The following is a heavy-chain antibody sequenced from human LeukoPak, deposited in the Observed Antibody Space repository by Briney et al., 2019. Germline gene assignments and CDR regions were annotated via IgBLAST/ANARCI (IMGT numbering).Heavy chain of an antibody. CDR1: GFTFSSYA. CDR2: MSYDGSNK. CDR3: ANDLKGARAVAGTFAGTNDY. J-gene: IGHJ4*02. Sequence: PGGSLRLSCAASGFTFSSYAMHWVRQAQGKGLEWVAVMSYDGSNKYYADSVKGRFTISRDNSKNTLYLQMNSLRAEDTAVYYCANDLKGARAVAGTFAGTNDYWGQGTLVTVSS. D-gene: IGHD6-19*01. V-gene: IGHV3-30-3*02.